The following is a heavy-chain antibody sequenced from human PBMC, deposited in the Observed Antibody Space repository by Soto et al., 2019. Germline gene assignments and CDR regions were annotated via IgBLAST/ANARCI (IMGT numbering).Heavy chain of an antibody. J-gene: IGHJ6*02. CDR2: IYYSGST. D-gene: IGHD6-13*01. CDR3: ARDAGYSSSWRLYYYYGMDV. Sequence: SETLSLTCTVSGGSISSYYWSWIRQPPGKGLEWIGYIYYSGSTNYNPSLKSRVTISVDTSKNQFSLKLSSVTAADTAVYYCARDAGYSSSWRLYYYYGMDVWGQGTTVTVSS. V-gene: IGHV4-59*01. CDR1: GGSISSYY.